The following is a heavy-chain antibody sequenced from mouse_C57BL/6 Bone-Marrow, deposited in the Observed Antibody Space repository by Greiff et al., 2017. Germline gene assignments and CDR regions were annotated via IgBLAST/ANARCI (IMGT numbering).Heavy chain of an antibody. CDR2: IDPSDSET. V-gene: IGHV1-52*01. CDR1: GYTFTSYW. Sequence: QVQLQQPGAELVRPGSSVKLSCKASGYTFTSYWMHWVKQRPIQGLEWIGNIDPSDSETHYNQKFKDKATLTVDKSSSTAYMQLSSLTSEDSAVYYCARGGVYYWYFEVWGTGTTVTVSS. CDR3: ARGGVYYWYFEV. J-gene: IGHJ1*03.